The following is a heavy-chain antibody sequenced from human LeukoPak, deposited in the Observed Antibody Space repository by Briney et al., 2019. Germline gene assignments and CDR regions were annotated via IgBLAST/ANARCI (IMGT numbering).Heavy chain of an antibody. CDR3: ARSWAAQWELPGQFDS. Sequence: SDTLSLTCTVSGASMNNYYWSWIRQSPEKGLEWLGFAFSRGTTNLNPSFKSRLIMSIDTSKNQFSLRLSSVTAADTAVYFCARSWAAQWELPGQFDSWGQGRLVSVAS. D-gene: IGHD1-26*01. CDR1: GASMNNYY. J-gene: IGHJ4*02. CDR2: AFSRGTT. V-gene: IGHV4-59*08.